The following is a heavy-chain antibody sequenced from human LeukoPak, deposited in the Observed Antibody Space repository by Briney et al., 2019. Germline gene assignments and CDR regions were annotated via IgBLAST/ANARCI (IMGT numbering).Heavy chain of an antibody. Sequence: PSGTLSLTCAVSGGTISSNNWWSWVRQPPGKGLEWIGEIYHSGSTNYNPSLKSRVTISVDKSKNHFSLKLSSVTAADTAVYYCARDLVPAPRGFYYRGQGTLVTVSS. D-gene: IGHD2-2*01. V-gene: IGHV4-4*02. J-gene: IGHJ4*02. CDR3: ARDLVPAPRGFYY. CDR1: GGTISSNNW. CDR2: IYHSGST.